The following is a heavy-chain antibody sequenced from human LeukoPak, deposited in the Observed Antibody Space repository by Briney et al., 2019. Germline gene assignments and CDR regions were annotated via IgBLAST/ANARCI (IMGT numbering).Heavy chain of an antibody. V-gene: IGHV1-3*01. D-gene: IGHD2-2*01. CDR2: MIAVIGHT. Sequence: ASGKVACKASGSIFTSYAMHWVRPAPGQWREWMGWMIAVIGHTKNSQKFQGRVTITRDTSASTAYMELSSLRSEDTAVYYCARDGGYCSSTSCYSFDYWGQGTLVTVSS. CDR1: GSIFTSYA. J-gene: IGHJ4*02. CDR3: ARDGGYCSSTSCYSFDY.